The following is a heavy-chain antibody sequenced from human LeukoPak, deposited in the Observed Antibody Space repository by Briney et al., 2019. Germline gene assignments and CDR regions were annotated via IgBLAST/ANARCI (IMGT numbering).Heavy chain of an antibody. J-gene: IGHJ6*02. V-gene: IGHV3-21*01. CDR2: ISSSSGYI. CDR1: GFTFSSYS. Sequence: GGSLRLSCAASGFTFSSYSMNWVRQAPGKGLEWVSSISSSSGYIYYADSVKGRFTISRDNAKNSLYLQMNSLRAEDTAVYYCARDRISYYYGMDFWGQGTTVTVSS. D-gene: IGHD3-3*02. CDR3: ARDRISYYYGMDF.